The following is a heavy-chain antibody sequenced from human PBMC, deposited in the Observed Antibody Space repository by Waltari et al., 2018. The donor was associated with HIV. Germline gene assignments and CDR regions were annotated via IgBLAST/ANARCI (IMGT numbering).Heavy chain of an antibody. D-gene: IGHD1-26*01. CDR2: IYPADSDT. V-gene: IGHV5-51*01. Sequence: LVQSGAEVNTPGQSLKISCQASGYSSVRFWIGGVRQTPGKGLEWVGNIYPADSDTKYSPTFEGQVTMSRDETVNTAYLQWRRLKSSDTGTYFCARVRMGAGDAFDVWGQGTTVTVSS. CDR1: GYSSVRFW. J-gene: IGHJ3*01. CDR3: ARVRMGAGDAFDV.